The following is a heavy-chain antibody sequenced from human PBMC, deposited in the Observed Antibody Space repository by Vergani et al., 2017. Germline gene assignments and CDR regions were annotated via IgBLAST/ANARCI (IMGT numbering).Heavy chain of an antibody. CDR2: MNPNSGNT. Sequence: QVQLVQSGAEVKKPGASVKVSCKASGYTFTSYDINWVRQATGQGLEWMGWMNPNSGNTGYAQKFQGRVTITRNTAISTAYMVLSSLRSEDTAVYYCARRYCSSTSCRGGYFQHWGQGTLVTVSS. CDR1: GYTFTSYD. CDR3: ARRYCSSTSCRGGYFQH. V-gene: IGHV1-8*03. D-gene: IGHD2-2*01. J-gene: IGHJ1*01.